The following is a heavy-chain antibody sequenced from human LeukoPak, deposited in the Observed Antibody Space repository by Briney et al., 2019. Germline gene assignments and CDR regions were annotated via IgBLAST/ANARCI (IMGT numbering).Heavy chain of an antibody. V-gene: IGHV4-39*01. J-gene: IGHJ4*02. CDR2: IYYSGST. CDR3: ARLSILVSGFDY. D-gene: IGHD3-9*01. Sequence: PSETLSLTCTVSGGSISSSSYYWGWIRQPPGKGLEWIGSIYYSGSTYYNPSLKSRVTISVDTSKNQFSLKLSSVTAADTAVYYCARLSILVSGFDYWGQGTLVTVSS. CDR1: GGSISSSSYY.